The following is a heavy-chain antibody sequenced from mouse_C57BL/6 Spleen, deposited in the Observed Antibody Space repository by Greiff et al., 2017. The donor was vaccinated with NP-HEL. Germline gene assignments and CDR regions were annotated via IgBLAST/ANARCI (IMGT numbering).Heavy chain of an antibody. J-gene: IGHJ1*03. V-gene: IGHV1-69*01. CDR3: AREGKDWYFDV. CDR1: GYTFTSYW. CDR2: IDPSDSYT. Sequence: QVQLQQSGAELVMPGASVKLSCKASGYTFTSYWMHWVKQRPGQGLEWIGEIDPSDSYTNYNQKFKGKSTLTVDKSSSTAYMQLSSLTSEDSAVYYCAREGKDWYFDVWGTGTTVTVSS.